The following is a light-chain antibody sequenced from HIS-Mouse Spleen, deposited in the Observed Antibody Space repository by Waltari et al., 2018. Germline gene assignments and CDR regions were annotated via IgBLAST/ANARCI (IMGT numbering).Light chain of an antibody. V-gene: IGLV2-23*01. CDR2: EGS. CDR3: CSYAGSSTYWV. CDR1: SRDVGSYKL. J-gene: IGLJ3*02. Sequence: QSALTQPASVSGSPGQSIPLSCPGSSRDVGSYKLVPRYQQHPGKAPKLVIYEGSKRPSGVSNRFSGSKSGNTASLTISGLQAEDEADYYCCSYAGSSTYWVFGGGTKLTVL.